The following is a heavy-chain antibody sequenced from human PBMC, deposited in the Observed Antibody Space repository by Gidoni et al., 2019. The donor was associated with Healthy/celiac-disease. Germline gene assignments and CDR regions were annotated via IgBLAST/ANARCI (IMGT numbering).Heavy chain of an antibody. V-gene: IGHV3-33*01. D-gene: IGHD3-10*01. CDR3: ARNMNYYGSGKRPRRAYYYYGMDV. Sequence: PGKGLEWVAVIWYDGSNKYYADSVKGRFTISRDNSKNTLYLQMNSLRAEDTAVYYCARNMNYYGSGKRPRRAYYYYGMDVWGQGTTVTVSS. J-gene: IGHJ6*02. CDR2: IWYDGSNK.